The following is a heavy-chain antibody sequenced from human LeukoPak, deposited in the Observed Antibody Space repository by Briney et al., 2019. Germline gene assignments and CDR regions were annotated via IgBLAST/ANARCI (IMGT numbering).Heavy chain of an antibody. CDR2: SRNKVNGYSK. Sequence: GGSLRLSCVASGFTFSDHYMDWVRQAQGKGLEWVGRSRNKVNGYSKKYAAPMKSRFTISRDDSENSLYLQMTSLKTEDTAVYCYTRGEGSAAVGGDISYYYLRDFWAQGTRVPVPS. J-gene: IGHJ6*02. CDR3: TRGEGSAAVGGDISYYYLRDF. CDR1: GFTFSDHY. V-gene: IGHV3-72*01. D-gene: IGHD3-16*01.